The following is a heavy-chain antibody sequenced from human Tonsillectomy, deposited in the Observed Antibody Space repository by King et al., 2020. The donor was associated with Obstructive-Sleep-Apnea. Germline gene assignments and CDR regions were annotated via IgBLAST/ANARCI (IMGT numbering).Heavy chain of an antibody. J-gene: IGHJ2*01. CDR3: ARTLSIAAAGTGWYFDL. Sequence: VQLQESGPGLVKPSETLSLTCTVSGGSISSYYWSWIRQPPGKGLEWIGYIYYSGSNNYNPSLKSRVTISVDTSKNQFSLKLSSVTAADTAVYYCARTLSIAAAGTGWYFDLWGRGTLVTVSS. CDR2: IYYSGSN. CDR1: GGSISSYY. V-gene: IGHV4-59*01. D-gene: IGHD6-13*01.